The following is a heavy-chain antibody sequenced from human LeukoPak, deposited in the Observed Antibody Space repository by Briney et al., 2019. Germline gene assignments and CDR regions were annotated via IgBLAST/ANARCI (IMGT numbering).Heavy chain of an antibody. Sequence: PSETLSLTCAVSGGSISSGGYSWSWIRQPPGKGLEWIGYIYHSGSTNYNPSLKSRVTISVDTSKNQFSLKLSSVTAADTAVYYCARGLLGPWGQGTLVTVSS. V-gene: IGHV4-30-2*01. CDR2: IYHSGST. CDR1: GGSISSGGYS. D-gene: IGHD2/OR15-2a*01. J-gene: IGHJ5*02. CDR3: ARGLLGP.